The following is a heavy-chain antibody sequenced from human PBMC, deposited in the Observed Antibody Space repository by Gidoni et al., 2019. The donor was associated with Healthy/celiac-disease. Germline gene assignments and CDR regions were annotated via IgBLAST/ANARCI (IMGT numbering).Heavy chain of an antibody. Sequence: VAVISYDGSNKYYADSVKGRFTISRDNSKNTLYLQMNSLRAEDTAVYYCARDLTIFGVASPFDIWGQGTMVTVSS. J-gene: IGHJ3*02. V-gene: IGHV3-30-3*01. CDR2: ISYDGSNK. CDR3: ARDLTIFGVASPFDI. D-gene: IGHD3-3*01.